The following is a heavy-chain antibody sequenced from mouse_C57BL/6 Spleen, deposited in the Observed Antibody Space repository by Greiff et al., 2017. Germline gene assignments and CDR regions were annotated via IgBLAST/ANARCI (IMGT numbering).Heavy chain of an antibody. Sequence: EVKLMESGGGLVKPGGSLKLSCAASGFTFSDYGMHWVRQAPEKGLELVAYISSGSSTIYYADTVKGRFTISRDNAKNTLFLQMTSLRSEDTAMYYCARGSGAMDYWGQGTSVTVSS. V-gene: IGHV5-17*01. J-gene: IGHJ4*01. CDR1: GFTFSDYG. CDR2: ISSGSSTI. CDR3: ARGSGAMDY.